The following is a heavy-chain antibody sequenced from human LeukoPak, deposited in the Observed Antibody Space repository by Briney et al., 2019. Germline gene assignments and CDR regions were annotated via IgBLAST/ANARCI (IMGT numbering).Heavy chain of an antibody. J-gene: IGHJ4*02. CDR3: VRDGGVSGYDLLDY. CDR1: GFTFSNYW. D-gene: IGHD5-12*01. Sequence: PGGSLRLSCAASGFTFSNYWMTWVRQAPGKGLEWVAHISQDGSEEHYMDSAKARFTISRDNAKNSLSLQMNSLRAEDTAVYYCVRDGGVSGYDLLDYWGQGTLVTVPS. CDR2: ISQDGSEE. V-gene: IGHV3-7*01.